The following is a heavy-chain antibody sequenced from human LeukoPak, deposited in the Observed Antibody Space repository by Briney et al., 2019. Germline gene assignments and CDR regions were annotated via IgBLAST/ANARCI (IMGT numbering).Heavy chain of an antibody. V-gene: IGHV1-18*01. Sequence: EASVKVSCKASGYTFTSYGISWVRQAPGRGLEWMGWISAYNGNTNYAQKLQGRVTMTTDTSTSTAYMELRSLRSDDTAVYYCARDRLGSSGSTLDYWGQGTLVTVSS. CDR3: ARDRLGSSGSTLDY. CDR2: ISAYNGNT. J-gene: IGHJ4*02. D-gene: IGHD3-22*01. CDR1: GYTFTSYG.